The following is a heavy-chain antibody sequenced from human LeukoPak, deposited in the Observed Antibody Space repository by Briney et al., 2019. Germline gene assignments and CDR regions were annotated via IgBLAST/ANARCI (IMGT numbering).Heavy chain of an antibody. Sequence: SETLSLTCTVSGGSFSSGLYYWTWIRQPAGKGLEWIGRIYISGSTNYNPSLKSRVTISRDTSKNEFSLKLSSVAAADTAVYYCARDSRRDGYNLDYWGRGTLVTVSS. CDR1: GGSFSSGLYY. D-gene: IGHD5-24*01. V-gene: IGHV4-61*02. J-gene: IGHJ4*02. CDR3: ARDSRRDGYNLDY. CDR2: IYISGST.